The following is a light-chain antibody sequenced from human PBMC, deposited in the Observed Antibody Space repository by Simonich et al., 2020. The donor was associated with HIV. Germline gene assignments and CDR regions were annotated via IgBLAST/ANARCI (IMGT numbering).Light chain of an antibody. J-gene: IGKJ1*01. CDR2: GAS. CDR3: QQYNNWWT. CDR1: QSVSSN. V-gene: IGKV3-15*01. Sequence: EIVMTQSPATLSVSPGERPTLSCRASQSVSSNLAWYQQTPGQAPRLLIYGASTRATGIPARFSGSGSGTEFTLTISSLQSEDFAVYYCQQYNNWWTFGQGTKVEIK.